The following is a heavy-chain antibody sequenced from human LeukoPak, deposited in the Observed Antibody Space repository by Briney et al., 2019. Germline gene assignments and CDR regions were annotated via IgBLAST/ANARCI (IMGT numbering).Heavy chain of an antibody. CDR1: GGSISSYY. J-gene: IGHJ4*02. CDR3: ARPYCSSTSCYAGGYFDY. D-gene: IGHD2-2*01. V-gene: IGHV4-59*01. Sequence: PSETLSLTCTVSGGSISSYYWSWIRQPPGKGLEWVGYIYYSGSTNYNPSLKSRVTISVDTSKNQFSLKLSSVTAADTAVYYCARPYCSSTSCYAGGYFDYWGQGTLVTVSS. CDR2: IYYSGST.